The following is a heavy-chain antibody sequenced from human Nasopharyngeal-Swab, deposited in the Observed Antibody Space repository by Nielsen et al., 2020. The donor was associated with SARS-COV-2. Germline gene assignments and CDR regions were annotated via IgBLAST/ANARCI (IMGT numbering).Heavy chain of an antibody. CDR3: ARGYSDYTGKFDA. Sequence: GESLKISCAASGFTFSSYAMSWVRQAPGKGLEWVSAISGSGGSTYYADSVKGRFTISRDNSKNTLYLQMNSLRAEEKAVYYCARGYSDYTGKFDAWGQGTLVTVSS. D-gene: IGHD5-12*01. CDR1: GFTFSSYA. V-gene: IGHV3-23*01. J-gene: IGHJ5*02. CDR2: ISGSGGST.